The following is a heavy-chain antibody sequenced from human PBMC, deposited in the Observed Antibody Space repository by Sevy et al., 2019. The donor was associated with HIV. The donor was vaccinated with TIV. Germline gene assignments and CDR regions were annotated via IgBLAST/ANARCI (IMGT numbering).Heavy chain of an antibody. Sequence: SETLSLTCTVSGGSIRSYYWSWIRQPPGKGLEWIGYIYYSGSTNYNPSLKSRVTISVYTSKNQFSLKLSSVTAADTADYYCARGVYYYYYYLDAWGKGTTVTVSS. CDR2: IYYSGST. CDR1: GGSIRSYY. V-gene: IGHV4-59*01. J-gene: IGHJ6*03. CDR3: ARGVYYYYYYLDA.